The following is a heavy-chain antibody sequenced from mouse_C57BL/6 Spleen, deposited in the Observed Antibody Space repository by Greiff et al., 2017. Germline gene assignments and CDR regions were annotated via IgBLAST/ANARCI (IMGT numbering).Heavy chain of an antibody. Sequence: EVQLQQSGTVLARPGASVKMSCKTSGYTFTSYWMHWVKQRPGQGLEWIGAIYPGNSDTSYNQKFKGKAKLTAVTSASTAYMELSSLTNEDSAVYYCTREANGDFNGYLAWFAYWGQGTLVTVSA. CDR3: TREANGDFNGYLAWFAY. CDR2: IYPGNSDT. D-gene: IGHD2-13*01. CDR1: GYTFTSYW. J-gene: IGHJ3*01. V-gene: IGHV1-5*01.